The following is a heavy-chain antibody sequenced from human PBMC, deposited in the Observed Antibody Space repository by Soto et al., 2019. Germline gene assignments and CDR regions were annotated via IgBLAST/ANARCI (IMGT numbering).Heavy chain of an antibody. D-gene: IGHD5-12*01. CDR1: GFTFSSYA. Sequence: GGSLRLSCAASGFTFSSYATSWVRQAPGKGLEWVSSISGSGDSTYYADSVKGRFTISRDNSKNTLYLQMNSLRAEDTAVYYCAKVKTWTYLDYWGQGTLVTVSS. CDR3: AKVKTWTYLDY. J-gene: IGHJ4*02. V-gene: IGHV3-23*01. CDR2: ISGSGDST.